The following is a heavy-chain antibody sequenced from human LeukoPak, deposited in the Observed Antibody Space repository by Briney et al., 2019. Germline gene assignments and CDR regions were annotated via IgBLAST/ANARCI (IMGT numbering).Heavy chain of an antibody. CDR2: ICSSGIT. D-gene: IGHD2-15*01. Sequence: SETLSLTCTVSGGSVSRDCWIWIRQPPGKGPEWIGYICSSGITNSKSSLKRRVTTSVDTSKNEFSLKLTSVTAADTAVYYCARDSGVVVAASGWFDPWGQGTLVTVSS. CDR3: ARDSGVVVAASGWFDP. CDR1: GGSVSRDC. V-gene: IGHV4-4*09. J-gene: IGHJ5*02.